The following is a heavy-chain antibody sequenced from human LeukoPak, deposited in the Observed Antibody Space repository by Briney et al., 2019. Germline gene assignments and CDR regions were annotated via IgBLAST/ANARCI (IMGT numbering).Heavy chain of an antibody. CDR3: ARVSSSWYYDLDY. CDR1: GYTFTSYG. J-gene: IGHJ4*02. Sequence: ASVKVSCKASGYTFTSYGISWVRQAPGQGLEWMGWISAYNGNTNYAQKLQGRVTMTTDTSTSTACMELRSLGSDDTAVYYCARVSSSWYYDLDYWGQGTLVTVSS. V-gene: IGHV1-18*01. D-gene: IGHD6-13*01. CDR2: ISAYNGNT.